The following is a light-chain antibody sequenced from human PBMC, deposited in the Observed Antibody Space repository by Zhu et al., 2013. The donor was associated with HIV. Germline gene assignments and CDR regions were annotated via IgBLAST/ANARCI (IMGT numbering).Light chain of an antibody. J-gene: IGKJ1*01. CDR3: QQYYTTPWT. Sequence: EIVMTQSPATLSVSPGERATLSCRASQSVSSNLAWYQHKPGQAPRLLIYSVSTRATGIPARFSGSGSGTDFTLTISSLQAEDVAVYYCQQYYTTPWTFGQGTTVEIK. CDR1: QSVSSN. CDR2: SVS. V-gene: IGKV3-15*01.